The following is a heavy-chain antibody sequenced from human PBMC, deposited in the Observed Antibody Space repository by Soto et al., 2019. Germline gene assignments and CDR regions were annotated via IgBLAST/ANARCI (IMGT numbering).Heavy chain of an antibody. CDR3: AHSRCGGDCLQSYSSHYYFGMDV. CDR2: IYWDDDK. J-gene: IGHJ6*02. D-gene: IGHD2-21*02. V-gene: IGHV2-5*02. Sequence: QITLKESSPTLVKPTQTLTLTCTFSGFSLSTGGVGVGWIRQPPGKALEWRALIYWDDDKRYSPSLKSRLTITKDTSKNQVVLTMTNMDPVDTATYYCAHSRCGGDCLQSYSSHYYFGMDVWGQGTTVTVSS. CDR1: GFSLSTGGVG.